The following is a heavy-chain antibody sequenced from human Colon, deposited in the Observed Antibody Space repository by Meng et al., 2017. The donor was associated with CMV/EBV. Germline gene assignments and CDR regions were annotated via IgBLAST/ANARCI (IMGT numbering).Heavy chain of an antibody. CDR1: GYTFSSHG. D-gene: IGHD5-12*01. J-gene: IGHJ4*02. Sequence: GYTFSSHGISWVRQAPGQGLEWMGWISTYNGNTDYAQKFQGRVTMTTDTLTSTAYMELTSLKSDDTAVFYCARAREVGYSAYDYYDFWGQGTLVTVSS. CDR2: ISTYNGNT. CDR3: ARAREVGYSAYDYYDF. V-gene: IGHV1-18*01.